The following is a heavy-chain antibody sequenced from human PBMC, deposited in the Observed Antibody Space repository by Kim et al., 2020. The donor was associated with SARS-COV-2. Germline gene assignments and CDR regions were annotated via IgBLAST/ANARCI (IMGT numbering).Heavy chain of an antibody. D-gene: IGHD5-18*01. V-gene: IGHV3-7*01. CDR1: GFSLSNYW. CDR3: ARSISDTESPRIGIYFLH. J-gene: IGHJ1*01. Sequence: GGSLRLSCEASGFSLSNYWMSWVRQAPGKGLEWVASLRYEGSAKFYADSVKGRFTISRDSAQNSLFLHMSSLGAEDSAHYYCARSISDTESPRIGIYFLHWGQGTLVTVSS. CDR2: LRYEGSAK.